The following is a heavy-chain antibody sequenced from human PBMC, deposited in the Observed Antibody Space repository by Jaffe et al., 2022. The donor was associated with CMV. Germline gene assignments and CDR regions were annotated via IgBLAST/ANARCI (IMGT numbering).Heavy chain of an antibody. J-gene: IGHJ4*02. CDR2: ISSSSSYI. V-gene: IGHV3-21*01. D-gene: IGHD3-22*01. CDR3: ASHRSYYDSSGYSQWYFDY. CDR1: GFTFSSYS. Sequence: EVQLVESGGGLVKPGGSLRLSCAASGFTFSSYSMNWVRQAPGKGLEWVSSISSSSSYIYYADSVKGRFTISRDNAKNSLYLQMNSLRAEDTAVYYCASHRSYYDSSGYSQWYFDYWGQGTLVTVSS.